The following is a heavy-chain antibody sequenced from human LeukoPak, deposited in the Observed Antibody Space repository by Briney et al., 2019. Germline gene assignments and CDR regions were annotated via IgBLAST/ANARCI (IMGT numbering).Heavy chain of an antibody. J-gene: IGHJ4*02. CDR1: GFTFSSHS. D-gene: IGHD6-19*01. Sequence: GGSLRLSCVVSGFTFSSHSVNWVRQPPGRGLEWVLSITTSNYIFYAESVRGRFTISRDNAKNSLYLQMTSLRAEDTAVYYCVREQARAGSFDYWGQGTLVTVSS. CDR2: ITTSNYI. CDR3: VREQARAGSFDY. V-gene: IGHV3-21*01.